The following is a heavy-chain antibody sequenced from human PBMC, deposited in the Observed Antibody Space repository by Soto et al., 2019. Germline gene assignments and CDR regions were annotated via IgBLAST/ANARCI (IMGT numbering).Heavy chain of an antibody. CDR2: INEDGSEQ. J-gene: IGHJ4*02. CDR3: ARPTYYYDSSGPPAY. Sequence: GGSLRLSCVASGFDIRRSWMNWVRQTPGKGLEWVANINEDGSEQNFVDSVKGRFTVSRDNAKNSLYLQMNSLRAEDTAVYYCARPTYYYDSSGPPAYWGQGTLVTVSS. V-gene: IGHV3-7*01. CDR1: GFDIRRSW. D-gene: IGHD3-22*01.